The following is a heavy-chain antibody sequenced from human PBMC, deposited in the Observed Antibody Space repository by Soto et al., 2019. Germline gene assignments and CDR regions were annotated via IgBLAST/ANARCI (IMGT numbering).Heavy chain of an antibody. CDR2: MNPNRGNT. D-gene: IGHD1-1*01. CDR3: GRGAEDWWNAGPLDLHGFAV. V-gene: IGHV1-8*01. CDR1: RYTFISYD. Sequence: QVQLVQSGAEVKKSGASVKVSCKASRYTFISYDINWVRQATGQGLEWMGWMNPNRGNTGYAQKFQVRITMTRNTSTNTAYMVMSSLRAEDTAVYYCGRGAEDWWNAGPLDLHGFAVWGQGTTDTVS. J-gene: IGHJ6*02.